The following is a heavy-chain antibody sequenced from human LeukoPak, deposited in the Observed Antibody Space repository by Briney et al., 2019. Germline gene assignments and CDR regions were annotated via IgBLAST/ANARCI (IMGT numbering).Heavy chain of an antibody. V-gene: IGHV3-33*01. Sequence: PGGSLRLSCAASGFTFSSYGMHWVRQAPGKGLEWVAAIWYDGSNKYYADSVKGRFTISRDNSKNTLYLQMNSLRAEDTAVYYCARDNIVVVPAATHNWFDPWGQGTLVTVSS. CDR3: ARDNIVVVPAATHNWFDP. CDR2: IWYDGSNK. D-gene: IGHD2-2*01. CDR1: GFTFSSYG. J-gene: IGHJ5*02.